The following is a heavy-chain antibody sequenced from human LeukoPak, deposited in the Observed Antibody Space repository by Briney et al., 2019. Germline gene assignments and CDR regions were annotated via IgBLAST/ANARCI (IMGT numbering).Heavy chain of an antibody. Sequence: IPSQTLSLTCTVPGGSISSGSYYWSWIRQPAGEGLGWIGRIYISGTTNYNPSLKSRVTISVNKSKNQFSLKLTSVTAADTAIYYCARGGDAAPFDYWGQGTLVTVSS. J-gene: IGHJ4*02. D-gene: IGHD5-12*01. CDR3: ARGGDAAPFDY. CDR2: IYISGTT. V-gene: IGHV4-61*02. CDR1: GGSISSGSYY.